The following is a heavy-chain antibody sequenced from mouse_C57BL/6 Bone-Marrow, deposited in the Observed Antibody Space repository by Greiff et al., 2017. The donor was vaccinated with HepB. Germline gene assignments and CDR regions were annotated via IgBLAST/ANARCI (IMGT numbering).Heavy chain of an antibody. J-gene: IGHJ3*01. CDR1: GFPITSGYY. CDR2: ITHSGET. Sequence: VQLQESGPGLVKPSQSLFLTCSITGFPITSGYYWIWIRPSPGKPLEWMGYITHSGETFYNPSLQSPISITRETSKNQFFLQLNSVTTEDTAMYYCAGDCYGSLFAYWGQGTLVTVSA. CDR3: AGDCYGSLFAY. V-gene: IGHV12-3*01. D-gene: IGHD1-1*01.